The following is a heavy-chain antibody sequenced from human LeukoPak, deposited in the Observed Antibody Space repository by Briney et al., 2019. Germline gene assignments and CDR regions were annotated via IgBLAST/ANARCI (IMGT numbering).Heavy chain of an antibody. CDR1: GFTFSSYG. CDR2: IWYDGSNK. V-gene: IGHV3-33*01. D-gene: IGHD6-13*01. J-gene: IGHJ4*02. CDR3: ARDLYSSSWREYSNGCPDY. Sequence: GRSLRLSCAASGFTFSSYGMHWVRQAPGKGLEWVAVIWYDGSNKYYADSVKGRFTISRDNSKNTLYLQMNSLRAEDTAVYYCARDLYSSSWREYSNGCPDYWGQGTLVTVSS.